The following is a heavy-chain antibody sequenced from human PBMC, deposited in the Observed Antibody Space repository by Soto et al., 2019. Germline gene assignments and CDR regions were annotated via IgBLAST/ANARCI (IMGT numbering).Heavy chain of an antibody. CDR3: APYDFWSGHDY. J-gene: IGHJ4*02. D-gene: IGHD3-3*01. CDR1: GFTFSSFP. V-gene: IGHV3-23*01. CDR2: ISGSGGST. Sequence: EGSLRLSCVFSGFTFSSFPMSWVRQTPGKGLEWVSSISGSGGSTYYANSVRGRFTISRDNSKNTLYLQMNSLRAEDTAVYYCAPYDFWSGHDYWGQGTLVTVSS.